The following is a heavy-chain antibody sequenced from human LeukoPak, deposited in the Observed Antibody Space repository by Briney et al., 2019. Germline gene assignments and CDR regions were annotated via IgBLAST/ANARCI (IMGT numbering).Heavy chain of an antibody. Sequence: SETLSLTCTVSGGSISSYYWSWIRQPPGKGLEWIGYIYYSGSTNYNPSLKSRVTISVDTSKNQFSLKLSSVTAADTAVYYCARDVSVGWSQGDYWGQGTLVTVSS. D-gene: IGHD6-19*01. CDR1: GGSISSYY. V-gene: IGHV4-59*12. CDR2: IYYSGST. J-gene: IGHJ4*02. CDR3: ARDVSVGWSQGDY.